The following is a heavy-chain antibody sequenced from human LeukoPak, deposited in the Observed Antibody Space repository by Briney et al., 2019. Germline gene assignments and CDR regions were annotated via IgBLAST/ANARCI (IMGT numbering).Heavy chain of an antibody. J-gene: IGHJ4*02. V-gene: IGHV4-59*01. D-gene: IGHD5-18*01. CDR3: VRVPPGYGYGYFDY. CDR1: GVSISSYH. CDR2: IHYSGTT. Sequence: SETLSLTCTVSGVSISSYHWSWIRQPPGKGLECIGYIHYSGTTKYSPSLECRATLSGDTSKKQFSLNLKSVPAADTAGFYFVRVPPGYGYGYFDYWGQAIPVSASS.